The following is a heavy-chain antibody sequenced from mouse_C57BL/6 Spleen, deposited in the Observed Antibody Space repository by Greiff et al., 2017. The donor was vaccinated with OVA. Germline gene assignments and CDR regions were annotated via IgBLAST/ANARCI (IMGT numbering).Heavy chain of an antibody. V-gene: IGHV5-16*01. D-gene: IGHD1-1*01. Sequence: DVKLVESEGGLVQPGSSMKLSCTASGFTFSDYYMAWVRQVPEKGLEWVANINYDGSSTYYLDSLKSRFIISRDNAKNILYLQMSSLKSEDTATYYCAREGYYYGSSFFDYWGQGTTLTVSS. CDR2: INYDGSST. J-gene: IGHJ2*01. CDR1: GFTFSDYY. CDR3: AREGYYYGSSFFDY.